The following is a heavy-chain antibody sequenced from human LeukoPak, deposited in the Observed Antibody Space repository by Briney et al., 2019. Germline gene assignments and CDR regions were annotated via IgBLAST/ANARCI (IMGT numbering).Heavy chain of an antibody. J-gene: IGHJ4*02. V-gene: IGHV1-69*13. CDR2: IIPIFGTA. CDR1: GGTFSSYA. CDR3: AREGRRELVYFDY. Sequence: ASVKVSCKASGGTFSSYAIGWVRQAPGQGLEWMGGIIPIFGTANYAQKFQGRVTITADESTSTAYMELSSLRSEDTAVYYCAREGRRELVYFDYWGQGTLVTVSS. D-gene: IGHD1-26*01.